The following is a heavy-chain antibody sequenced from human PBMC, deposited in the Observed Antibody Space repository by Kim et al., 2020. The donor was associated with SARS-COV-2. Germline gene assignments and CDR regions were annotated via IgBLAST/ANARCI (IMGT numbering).Heavy chain of an antibody. CDR3: ARSQRWGETFDY. D-gene: IGHD3-10*01. CDR1: GGTFSSYA. Sequence: SVKVSCKASGGTFSSYAISWVRQAPGQGLEWMGGIIPIFGTANYAQKFQGRVTITADESTSTAYMELSSLRSEDTAVYYCARSQRWGETFDYWGQGTLVTVSS. V-gene: IGHV1-69*13. J-gene: IGHJ4*02. CDR2: IIPIFGTA.